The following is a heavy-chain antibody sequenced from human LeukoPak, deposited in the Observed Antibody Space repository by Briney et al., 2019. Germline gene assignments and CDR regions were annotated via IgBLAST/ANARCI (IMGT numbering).Heavy chain of an antibody. V-gene: IGHV1-18*01. J-gene: IGHJ4*02. CDR1: GYTFTSYG. Sequence: ASVKVSCKASGYTFTSYGFSWVRQAPGQGLEWMGWISAYNGDTNYAQKFQGRVTLTTEKSTTTAYMELRSLRSDDTAMYYCARTPVGFNTVTPTDVRYWGQGTQVTVSS. CDR3: ARTPVGFNTVTPTDVRY. CDR2: ISAYNGDT. D-gene: IGHD4-17*01.